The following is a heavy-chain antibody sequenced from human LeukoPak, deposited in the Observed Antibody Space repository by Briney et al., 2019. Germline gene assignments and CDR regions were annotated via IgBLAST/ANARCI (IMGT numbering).Heavy chain of an antibody. CDR1: GYRFTSYW. Sequence: GDSLKISCKGFGYRFTSYWIGWVRQMPGKGLEWIGIIYPDDSDTRYSPSFQGQVTMSADKSISTAYLQWSSLKASDTAMYYCGRAIGHTSAWFESWGQGTLVTVSS. D-gene: IGHD6-19*01. V-gene: IGHV5-51*01. CDR2: IYPDDSDT. J-gene: IGHJ5*01. CDR3: GRAIGHTSAWFES.